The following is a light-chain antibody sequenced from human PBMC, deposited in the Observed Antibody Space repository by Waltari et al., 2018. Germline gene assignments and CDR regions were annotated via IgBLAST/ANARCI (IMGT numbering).Light chain of an antibody. V-gene: IGLV2-23*03. CDR3: CSNVGSSVF. CDR1: NSNVGSYNL. Sequence: QSALTQPASVSGSPGQSITISCTGFNSNVGSYNLVSWYQKHPGKAPKLLIYEGTRRPSGVSNRFSGSKSDNTASLTLSGLQAEDEADYYCCSNVGSSVFFGGGTKLTVL. CDR2: EGT. J-gene: IGLJ2*01.